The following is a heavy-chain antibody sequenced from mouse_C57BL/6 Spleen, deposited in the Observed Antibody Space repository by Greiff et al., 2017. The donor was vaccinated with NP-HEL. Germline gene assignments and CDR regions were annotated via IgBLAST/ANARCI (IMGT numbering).Heavy chain of an antibody. D-gene: IGHD1-1*01. CDR3: ARAGSSYGYFDV. Sequence: QVQLKESGPELVKPGASVKISCKASGYAFSSSWMNWVKQRPGKGLEWIGRIYPGDGDTNYNGKFKGKATLTADKSSSTAYMQLSSLTSEDSAVYFCARAGSSYGYFDVWGTGTTVTVSS. CDR1: GYAFSSSW. V-gene: IGHV1-82*01. J-gene: IGHJ1*03. CDR2: IYPGDGDT.